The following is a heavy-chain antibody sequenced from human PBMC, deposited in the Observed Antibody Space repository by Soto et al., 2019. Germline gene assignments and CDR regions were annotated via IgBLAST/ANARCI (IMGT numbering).Heavy chain of an antibody. CDR3: AKSLRFLEWLYGYGMDV. D-gene: IGHD3-3*01. Sequence: SGFTFSSYGMHWVRQAPGKGLEWVAVISYDGSNKYYADSVKGRFTISRDNSKNTLYLQMNSLRAEDTAVYYCAKSLRFLEWLYGYGMDVWGQGTTVTVSS. CDR2: ISYDGSNK. V-gene: IGHV3-30*18. CDR1: GFTFSSYG. J-gene: IGHJ6*02.